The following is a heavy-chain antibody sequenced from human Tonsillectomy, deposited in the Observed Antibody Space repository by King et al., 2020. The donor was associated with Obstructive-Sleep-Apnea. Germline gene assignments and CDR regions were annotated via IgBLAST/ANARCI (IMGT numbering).Heavy chain of an antibody. V-gene: IGHV3-7*01. CDR3: ARDGPQTATDFDF. D-gene: IGHD1-1*01. Sequence: VQLVESGGGLVQPGGSLRLSCAASGFTFRRYWMNWVRQAPGKGLEWVANIKQDGTERFYVGSVRGRFTISRDNAKNSLYLQMDSLGVEDTAVYYCARDGPQTATDFDFWGQGTLVTVSS. CDR2: IKQDGTER. CDR1: GFTFRRYW. J-gene: IGHJ4*02.